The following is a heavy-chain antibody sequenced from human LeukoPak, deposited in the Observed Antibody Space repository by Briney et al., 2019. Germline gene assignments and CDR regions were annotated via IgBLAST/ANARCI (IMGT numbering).Heavy chain of an antibody. J-gene: IGHJ5*02. V-gene: IGHV3-15*01. Sequence: GGSLRLSCAASGLTFSNAWMSWVRQAPGKGLEWVGRIKSKTDGGTTDYAAPVKGRFTISRDDSKNTLYLQMNSLKTEDTAVYYCTTEGPIVVVPAAITDWFDPWGQGTLVTVSS. CDR2: IKSKTDGGTT. CDR1: GLTFSNAW. CDR3: TTEGPIVVVPAAITDWFDP. D-gene: IGHD2-2*02.